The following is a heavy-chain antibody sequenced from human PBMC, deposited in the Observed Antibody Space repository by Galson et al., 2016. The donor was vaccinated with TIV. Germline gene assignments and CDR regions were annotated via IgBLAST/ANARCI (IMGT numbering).Heavy chain of an antibody. V-gene: IGHV3-43*02. Sequence: LRLSCAGSGFPFDDYGMHWVRQGPQKGLEWVSYINGSGSVTHYADSVKDRFTISRDNYRNSVFLEMNDPRVEDSAIYYCATEGMDIWGRGTTVTVSS. CDR1: GFPFDDYG. CDR2: INGSGSVT. J-gene: IGHJ6*02. CDR3: ATEGMDI.